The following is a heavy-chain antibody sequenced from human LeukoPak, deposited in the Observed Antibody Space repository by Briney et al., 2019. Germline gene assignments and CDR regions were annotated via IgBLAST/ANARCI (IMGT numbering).Heavy chain of an antibody. CDR2: IKSDGRT. CDR1: GFTFSNYW. CDR3: ARAPSEIGGYYPEYFRH. Sequence: AGGSLRLSCAAAGFTFSNYWMHWVRQAPGKGLVWVSRIKSDGRTNYADSVKGRFTISRDNAKNTVSLQMNSPRAEDTGVYYCARAPSEIGGYYPEYFRHWGQGTLVTVSS. J-gene: IGHJ1*01. V-gene: IGHV3-74*01. D-gene: IGHD3-22*01.